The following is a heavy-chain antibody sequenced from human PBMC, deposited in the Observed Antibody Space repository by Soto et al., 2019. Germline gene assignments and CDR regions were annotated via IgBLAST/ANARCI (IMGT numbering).Heavy chain of an antibody. D-gene: IGHD6-13*01. V-gene: IGHV3-48*02. J-gene: IGHJ5*02. CDR3: ARDNGIAGSFDP. CDR2: ISYSSTTI. Sequence: PGGSLRLSCAASGFTFSRYSMNWARQAPGKGLEWVSYISYSSTTIYYADSVKGRFTISRDNARNSLYLQMNSLRDEDTSVYYCARDNGIAGSFDPWGQGTLVTVSS. CDR1: GFTFSRYS.